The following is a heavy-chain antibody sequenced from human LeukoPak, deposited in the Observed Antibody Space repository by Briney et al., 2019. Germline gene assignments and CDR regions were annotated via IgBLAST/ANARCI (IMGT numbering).Heavy chain of an antibody. V-gene: IGHV4-4*07. D-gene: IGHD2-15*01. CDR3: GRTDCSGGSCYSSDN. CDR2: FYASGSA. J-gene: IGHJ4*02. CDR1: GGSISSYC. Sequence: PSETLSLTCTVSGGSISSYCWSWIRQPAGKGLEWLGRFYASGSATYNPSLKSRVTMSVDTSKNQLSLKVYSVTAADTAVYYCGRTDCSGGSCYSSDNWGQGTLVTVSS.